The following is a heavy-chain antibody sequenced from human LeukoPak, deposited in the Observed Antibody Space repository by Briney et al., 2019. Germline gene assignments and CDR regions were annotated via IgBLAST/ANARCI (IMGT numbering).Heavy chain of an antibody. CDR2: ISGSGGST. D-gene: IGHD6-13*01. CDR1: GFTFSTYA. V-gene: IGHV3-23*01. CDR3: AKDLGQQLNYYYYGMDV. Sequence: PGGSLRLSCAASGFTFSTYAMSWVRQAPGKGLEWVSGISGSGGSTYYADSVKGRLTISRDNSKNTLYLQMNSLRAEDTAVYSCAKDLGQQLNYYYYGMDVWGQGTTVTVSS. J-gene: IGHJ6*02.